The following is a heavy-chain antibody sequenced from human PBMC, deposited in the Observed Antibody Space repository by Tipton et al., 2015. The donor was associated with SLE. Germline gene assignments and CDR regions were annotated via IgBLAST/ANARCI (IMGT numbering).Heavy chain of an antibody. CDR2: IFTRGST. J-gene: IGHJ5*02. CDR3: ARLSSMVRRAQGWFDP. V-gene: IGHV4-61*02. CDR1: GGSVNSGTYY. Sequence: TLSLTCTVSGGSVNSGTYYWSWIRQPAGKGLEWIGRIFTRGSTNYNLSLKSRVTISLDTSKNQFSLKLSSVTAADTAVYYCARLSSMVRRAQGWFDPWGQGTLVTVSS. D-gene: IGHD3-10*01.